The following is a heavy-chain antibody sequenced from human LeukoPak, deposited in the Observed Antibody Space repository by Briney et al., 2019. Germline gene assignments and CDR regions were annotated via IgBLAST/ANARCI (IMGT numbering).Heavy chain of an antibody. Sequence: PSETLSLTCTLSGGSITRSGYYWGWIRQPPGKGLEWIGNIYYSGTTYYNPSLKSRVTISVDTSKNQFSLKLSSVTAADTAVYYCASVVVAATRPSPKRQNGQYFQHWGQGTLVTVSS. V-gene: IGHV4-39*07. CDR2: IYYSGTT. D-gene: IGHD2-15*01. CDR1: GGSITRSGYY. CDR3: ASVVVAATRPSPKRQNGQYFQH. J-gene: IGHJ1*01.